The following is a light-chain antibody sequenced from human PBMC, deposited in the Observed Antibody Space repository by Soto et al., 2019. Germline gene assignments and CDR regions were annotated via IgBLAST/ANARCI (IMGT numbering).Light chain of an antibody. Sequence: DIQLTQSPSSLSASVGDRVTITCRASQSIDNYLNWYQRKPGKAPKLLIYTASSLQSGVPSRFSGSGSGTDFTLTISSLQPEDFATYSCQQFYTTLFTFGPGTNVEI. CDR1: QSIDNY. CDR3: QQFYTTLFT. CDR2: TAS. J-gene: IGKJ3*01. V-gene: IGKV1-39*01.